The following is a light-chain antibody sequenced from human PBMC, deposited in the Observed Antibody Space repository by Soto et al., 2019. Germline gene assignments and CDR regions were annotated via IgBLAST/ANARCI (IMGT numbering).Light chain of an antibody. CDR1: SSDVGGYNY. V-gene: IGLV2-8*01. CDR3: SSYAGSNNFV. Sequence: QSALTQPPSASGSPGQSVTISCTGTSSDVGGYNYVSWYQQHPGKAPKLMIYEVSERPSGVPDRFSGSKSSNPASLTVSGLQAEDEADYYCSSYAGSNNFVFGTGTKVT. CDR2: EVS. J-gene: IGLJ1*01.